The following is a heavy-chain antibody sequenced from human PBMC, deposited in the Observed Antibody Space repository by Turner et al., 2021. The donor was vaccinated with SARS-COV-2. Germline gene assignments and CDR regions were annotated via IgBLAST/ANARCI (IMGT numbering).Heavy chain of an antibody. CDR1: GFTFSSDG. CDR2: IWYNGSNE. V-gene: IGHV3-33*01. Sequence: QVQRVASGGGVVPPGRSLRPTCAASGFTFSSDGMHWVRQAPGKGLAWGGVIWYNGSNESYADAVKGRFTISRDNSKNTLYLQMNSLRAEDTAVYYCAREGDCSSTSCNAIDYWGQGTLVTVSS. CDR3: AREGDCSSTSCNAIDY. D-gene: IGHD2-2*01. J-gene: IGHJ4*02.